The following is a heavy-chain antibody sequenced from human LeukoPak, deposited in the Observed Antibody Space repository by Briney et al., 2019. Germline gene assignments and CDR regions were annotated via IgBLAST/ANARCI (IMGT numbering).Heavy chain of an antibody. V-gene: IGHV5-10-1*01. D-gene: IGHD1-26*01. Sequence: GESLKISCKGSGYSFTTYWISLVRQMPGKGLEWMGEIDPSDSYTNYSPSFQGHVTISADKSIGTASLQWNSLKASDTAIYYCARRIVGATPWFDPWGQGTLVTVSS. CDR2: IDPSDSYT. J-gene: IGHJ5*02. CDR3: ARRIVGATPWFDP. CDR1: GYSFTTYW.